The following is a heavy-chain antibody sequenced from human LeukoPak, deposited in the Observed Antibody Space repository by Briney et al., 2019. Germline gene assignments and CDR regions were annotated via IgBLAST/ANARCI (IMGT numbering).Heavy chain of an antibody. J-gene: IGHJ5*02. CDR2: ISSSSSCI. Sequence: GGSLRLSCAASGFTFSSYSMNWVRQAPGKGLEWVSSISSSSSCIYYADSVKGRFTISRDNAKNSLYLQMNSLRAEDTAVYYCARDLSQRYCSGGSCSNWFDPWGQGTLVTVSS. V-gene: IGHV3-21*01. CDR1: GFTFSSYS. CDR3: ARDLSQRYCSGGSCSNWFDP. D-gene: IGHD2-15*01.